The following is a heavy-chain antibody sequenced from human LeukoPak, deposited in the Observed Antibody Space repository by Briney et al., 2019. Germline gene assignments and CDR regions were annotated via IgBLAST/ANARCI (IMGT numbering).Heavy chain of an antibody. CDR3: AKDSGSYSSYFDY. V-gene: IGHV3-9*01. D-gene: IGHD1-26*01. Sequence: GRSLRLSCAASGFTFDDYAMHWVRQAPGKGLEWVSGISWNSGDIGYADSVKGRFTISRDNAKNSLYLQMNSLRAEDTASYYCAKDSGSYSSYFDYWGQGTLVTVSS. CDR1: GFTFDDYA. CDR2: ISWNSGDI. J-gene: IGHJ4*02.